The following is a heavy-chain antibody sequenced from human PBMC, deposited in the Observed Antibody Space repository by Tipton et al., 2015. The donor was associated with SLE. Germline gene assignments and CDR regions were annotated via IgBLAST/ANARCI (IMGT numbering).Heavy chain of an antibody. D-gene: IGHD1-1*01. J-gene: IGHJ4*02. CDR1: GFTFGDYA. CDR2: IRNKAYGGTT. CDR3: TSHSNSRDVDY. Sequence: LRLSCTTSGFTFGDYAMSWVRQAPGKGLEWVGFIRNKAYGGTTDYAASVKGRFTISRDDSKSIAHLQMNSLKTEDTAAYYCTSHSNSRDVDYWGQGTLVTVSS. V-gene: IGHV3-49*04.